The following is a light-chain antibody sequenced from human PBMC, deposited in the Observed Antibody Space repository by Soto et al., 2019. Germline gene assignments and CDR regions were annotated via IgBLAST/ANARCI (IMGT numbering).Light chain of an antibody. CDR2: DVS. J-gene: IGLJ1*01. V-gene: IGLV2-14*01. CDR3: YSYTSSSTYV. CDR1: SSDVGAYNY. Sequence: SALTQPASVSGSPGQSITISCSGTSSDVGAYNYVSWYQQHPAKAPKLMIYDVSNRPSGVSDRFSGSKSGNTASLTISGLQAEDEADYYCYSYTSSSTYVFGSGTKLTVL.